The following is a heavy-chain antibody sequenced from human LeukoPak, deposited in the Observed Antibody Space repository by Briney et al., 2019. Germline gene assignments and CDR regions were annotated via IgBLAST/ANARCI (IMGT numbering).Heavy chain of an antibody. Sequence: GASVKVSCKASGYTFTSYDINWVRQATGQGLECVGWINPNSGGTNYAQKFQGRVTMTRDTSISTAYMELNRLRSDDTAVYYCARGGSGSYFSWLDPWGQGTLVTVSS. CDR1: GYTFTSYD. J-gene: IGHJ5*02. V-gene: IGHV1-2*02. CDR3: ARGGSGSYFSWLDP. D-gene: IGHD3-10*01. CDR2: INPNSGGT.